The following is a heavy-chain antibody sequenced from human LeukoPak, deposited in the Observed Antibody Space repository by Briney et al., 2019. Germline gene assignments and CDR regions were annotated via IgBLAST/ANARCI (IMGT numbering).Heavy chain of an antibody. CDR3: ARVNWNDRRGMDV. D-gene: IGHD1-20*01. Sequence: ASVTVSCKASGGTFSSYAISWVRQAPGQGLEWVGGIIPIFGTANYAQKFQGRVTITADESTSTAYMELSSLRSEDTAVYYCARVNWNDRRGMDVWGQGTTVTVSS. J-gene: IGHJ6*02. CDR2: IIPIFGTA. CDR1: GGTFSSYA. V-gene: IGHV1-69*13.